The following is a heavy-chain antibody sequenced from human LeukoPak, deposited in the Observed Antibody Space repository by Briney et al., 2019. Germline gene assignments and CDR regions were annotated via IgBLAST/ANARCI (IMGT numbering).Heavy chain of an antibody. Sequence: ASVKVSCKASGYTFTSYYMHWVRQAPGQGLEWMGWINPNSGGTNYAQKFQGRVTMTRDTSISTAYMELSRLRSDDTAVYYCARVIGVGAPPFDYWGQGTLVTVSS. D-gene: IGHD1-26*01. J-gene: IGHJ4*02. CDR3: ARVIGVGAPPFDY. CDR1: GYTFTSYY. CDR2: INPNSGGT. V-gene: IGHV1-2*02.